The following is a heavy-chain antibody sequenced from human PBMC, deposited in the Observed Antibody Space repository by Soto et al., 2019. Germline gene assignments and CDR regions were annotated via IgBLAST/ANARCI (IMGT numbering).Heavy chain of an antibody. V-gene: IGHV3-23*01. Sequence: GSLRLSCAASGFCFSSYAMSWVRQAPGKGLEWVSAISGSGGSTYYADSVKGRFTISRDNSKNTLYLQMNSLRAEDTAVYYCAKISSDGRDYYYYYGMDVWGQGTTVTVSS. CDR2: ISGSGGST. CDR3: AKISSDGRDYYYYYGMDV. CDR1: GFCFSSYA. D-gene: IGHD2-15*01. J-gene: IGHJ6*02.